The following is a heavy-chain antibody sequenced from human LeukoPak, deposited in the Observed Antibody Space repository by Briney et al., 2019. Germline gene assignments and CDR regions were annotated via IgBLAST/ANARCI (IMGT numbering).Heavy chain of an antibody. CDR1: GGTFSSYA. J-gene: IGHJ5*02. D-gene: IGHD3-10*01. Sequence: GASVKVSCKASGGTFSSYAISWVPQAPGQGLEWMGGIIPIFGTANYAQKFQGRVTITADESTSTAYMELSSLRSEDTAVYYCAREWHGSGSYYIDWFDPWGQGTLVTISS. CDR3: AREWHGSGSYYIDWFDP. CDR2: IIPIFGTA. V-gene: IGHV1-69*13.